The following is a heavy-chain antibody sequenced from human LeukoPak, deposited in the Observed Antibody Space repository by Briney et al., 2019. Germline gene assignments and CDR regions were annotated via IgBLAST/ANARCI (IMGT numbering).Heavy chain of an antibody. J-gene: IGHJ3*02. CDR1: GGSISSSSYY. V-gene: IGHV4-39*01. CDR2: IYYSGST. Sequence: SETLSLTCTVSGGSISSSSYYWGWILQPPGKGLEWIGSIYYSGSTYYNPSPKSRVTISVDTSKNQFSLKLSSVTAADTAVYYCARRPRTTMVRGVIIRGRTAFDIWGQGTMVTVSS. D-gene: IGHD3-10*01. CDR3: ARRPRTTMVRGVIIRGRTAFDI.